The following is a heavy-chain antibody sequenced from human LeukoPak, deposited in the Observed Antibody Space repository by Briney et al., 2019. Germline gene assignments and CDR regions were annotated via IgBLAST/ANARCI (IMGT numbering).Heavy chain of an antibody. V-gene: IGHV3-23*01. J-gene: IGHJ6*03. D-gene: IGHD2-15*01. Sequence: GGSLRLSCAASGFTFSSYAMSWVRQAPGKGLEWVSAISGSGGSTYYADSVKGRFTISRDNSKNTLYLQMNSLRAEDTAVYYCAKGGFPRLDYYYYMDVWGKGTTVTVSS. CDR3: AKGGFPRLDYYYYMDV. CDR1: GFTFSSYA. CDR2: ISGSGGST.